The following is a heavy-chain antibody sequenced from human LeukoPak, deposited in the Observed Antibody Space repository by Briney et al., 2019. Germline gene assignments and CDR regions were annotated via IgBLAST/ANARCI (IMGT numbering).Heavy chain of an antibody. V-gene: IGHV3-23*01. CDR2: IGGSGGSP. CDR3: AKGGIGSSSGLDY. D-gene: IGHD5-18*01. CDR1: GFTLRHYF. Sequence: GSLKLPCAAPGFTLRHYFIAWVPQAPGKGLEWGSSIGGSGGSPYYANSVKGRFSISRDNSKNTLYLEMNSLRDADTAVYYCAKGGIGSSSGLDYWGQGTLVTVSS. J-gene: IGHJ4*02.